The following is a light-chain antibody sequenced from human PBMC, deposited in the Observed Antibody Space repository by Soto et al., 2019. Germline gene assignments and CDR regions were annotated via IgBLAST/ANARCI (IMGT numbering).Light chain of an antibody. J-gene: IGKJ4*01. CDR3: QQDHDWPPLT. V-gene: IGKV3-15*01. CDR2: GAS. CDR1: QSVSGK. Sequence: EIVLTQSPATLSVSPGERATLSCWASQSVSGKLAWYQQKRGQSPRLLIYGASTRAPGIPARFSCSGSGTEFTLTISSLQSEDFAVYYCQQDHDWPPLTFGGGTKVEIK.